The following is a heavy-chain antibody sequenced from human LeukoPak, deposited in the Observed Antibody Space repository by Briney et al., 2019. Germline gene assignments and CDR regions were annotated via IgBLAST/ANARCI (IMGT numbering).Heavy chain of an antibody. J-gene: IGHJ5*02. CDR2: IYYSGST. Sequence: SETLSLTCSVSGGSVSSSDHYWSWIRQPPGKGLEWIGYIYYSGSTNYNPSLKSRVTISVDTSKNQFSLKLSSVTAADTAVYYCARARQYMVRGVIITFGLSFDPWGQGALVTVSS. CDR3: ARARQYMVRGVIITFGLSFDP. D-gene: IGHD3-10*01. V-gene: IGHV4-61*08. CDR1: GGSVSSSDHY.